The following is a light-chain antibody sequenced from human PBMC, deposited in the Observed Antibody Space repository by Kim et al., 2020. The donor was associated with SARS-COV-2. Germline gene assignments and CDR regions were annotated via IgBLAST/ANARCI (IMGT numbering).Light chain of an antibody. J-gene: IGLJ2*01. CDR3: QAWDSSTVV. Sequence: SVSPDQTASITCSGDKLGDEYACWYQQKPGQSPVLVIYQDSKRPSGIPERFSGSNSGNTATLTISGTQAMDEADYYCQAWDSSTVVFGGGTQLTVL. V-gene: IGLV3-1*01. CDR1: KLGDEY. CDR2: QDS.